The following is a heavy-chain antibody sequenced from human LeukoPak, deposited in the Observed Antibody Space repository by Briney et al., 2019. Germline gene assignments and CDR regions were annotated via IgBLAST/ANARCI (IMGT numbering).Heavy chain of an antibody. Sequence: GGSLRLSCTASGFTFGDYAMSWVRQAPGKGLEWVGFIRGKTYGGTTEYAASVKGRFTISRDDSKTIAYLQMNSLKTEDTAVYYCARVVVYYDSSGYSYYFDYWGQGTLVTVS. CDR2: IRGKTYGGTT. D-gene: IGHD3-22*01. CDR1: GFTFGDYA. CDR3: ARVVVYYDSSGYSYYFDY. J-gene: IGHJ4*02. V-gene: IGHV3-49*04.